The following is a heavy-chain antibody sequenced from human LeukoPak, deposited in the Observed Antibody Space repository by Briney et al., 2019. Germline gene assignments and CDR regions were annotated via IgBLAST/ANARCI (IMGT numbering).Heavy chain of an antibody. J-gene: IGHJ6*04. D-gene: IGHD2-2*01. V-gene: IGHV4-34*01. CDR2: INHSGST. Sequence: SETLSLTCAVYGGSFSGYYWSWIRQPPGKGLEWIGEINHSGSTNYNPSLKSRVTISVDTSKKQFSLKLSSVTAADTAVYYCAKGCSSTSCKLPSYYYYYGMDGWGKGTTVTVSS. CDR1: GGSFSGYY. CDR3: AKGCSSTSCKLPSYYYYYGMDG.